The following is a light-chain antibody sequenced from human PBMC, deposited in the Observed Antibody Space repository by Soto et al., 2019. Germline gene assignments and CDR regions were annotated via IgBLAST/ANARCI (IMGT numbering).Light chain of an antibody. Sequence: DIVMTQAPATLSVSPGDRATLSCRASQSVSSSLAWYQQIPGQAPRLLIYDASTRATGIPARFGGSGSGTEFTLTISSLQSEDFAVYYCQQYNNWPPLTFGGGTKVDIK. CDR3: QQYNNWPPLT. CDR1: QSVSSS. CDR2: DAS. V-gene: IGKV3-15*01. J-gene: IGKJ4*01.